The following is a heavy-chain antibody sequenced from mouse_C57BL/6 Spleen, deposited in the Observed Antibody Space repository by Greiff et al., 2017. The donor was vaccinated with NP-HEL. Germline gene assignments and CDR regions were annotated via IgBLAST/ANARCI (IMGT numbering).Heavy chain of an antibody. D-gene: IGHD3-2*02. CDR1: GFTFTDYY. J-gene: IGHJ2*01. CDR3: ARYRTAQATFDY. V-gene: IGHV7-3*01. Sequence: EVKLMESGGGLVQPGGSLSLSCAASGFTFTDYYMSWVRQPPGKALEWLGFIRNKANGYTTEYSASVKGRFTISRDNSQSILYLQMNALRAEDSATYDCARYRTAQATFDYWGQGTTLTVSS. CDR2: IRNKANGYTT.